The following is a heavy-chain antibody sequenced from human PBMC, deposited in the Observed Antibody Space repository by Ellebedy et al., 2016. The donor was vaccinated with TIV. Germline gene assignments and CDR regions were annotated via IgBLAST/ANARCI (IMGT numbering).Heavy chain of an antibody. D-gene: IGHD3-10*01. CDR2: SNHAGST. Sequence: MPSETLSLTCAVHGGSFNGFFWNWIRQPPGKGLEWIGESNHAGSTNYNPSLRSRVIVSVDTSKNQISLKMSSVSAADTAIYYCARGDSYYGSLKMDVWGQGTTVTVPS. CDR3: ARGDSYYGSLKMDV. V-gene: IGHV4-34*01. J-gene: IGHJ6*02. CDR1: GGSFNGFF.